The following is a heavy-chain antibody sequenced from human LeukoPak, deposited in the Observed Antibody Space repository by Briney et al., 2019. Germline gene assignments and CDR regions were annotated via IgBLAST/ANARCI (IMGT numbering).Heavy chain of an antibody. D-gene: IGHD3-10*01. CDR1: GGSISSSSYY. Sequence: PSETLSLTCTVSGGSISSSSYYWGWIRQPPGKGLEWIGSIYYSGSTYYNPSLKSRVTISVDTSKNQFSLKLSSVTAADTAVYYCAIQGEYYYGSGSYKPPKRGAFDIWGQGTMVTVSS. J-gene: IGHJ3*02. CDR3: AIQGEYYYGSGSYKPPKRGAFDI. V-gene: IGHV4-39*07. CDR2: IYYSGST.